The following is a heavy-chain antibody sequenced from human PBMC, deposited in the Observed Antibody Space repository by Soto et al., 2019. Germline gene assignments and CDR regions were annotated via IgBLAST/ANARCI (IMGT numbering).Heavy chain of an antibody. D-gene: IGHD3-16*01. CDR2: ISWNGGSI. J-gene: IGHJ6*02. CDR3: TKDVSGRGGFYYYYGMDV. Sequence: SLRLSCAASGFIFDDYAMHWVRQAPGKGLEWVSGISWNGGSIGYADSVKARFTISRDNAKNSLYLQMNSLRAEDTALYYCTKDVSGRGGFYYYYGMDVWGQGTTVTVSS. CDR1: GFIFDDYA. V-gene: IGHV3-9*01.